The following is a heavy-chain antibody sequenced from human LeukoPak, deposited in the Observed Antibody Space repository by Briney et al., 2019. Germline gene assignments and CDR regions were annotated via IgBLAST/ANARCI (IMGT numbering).Heavy chain of an antibody. D-gene: IGHD3-9*01. CDR3: AKGLINDWSALDY. CDR2: ISGSGGTT. CDR1: GFTFSGYA. Sequence: GGSLRLSCAASGFTFSGYAMTWVRQAPGKGLEWVSAISGSGGTTYYADSVRGRFTLSRDNSKNTLYLQMNSLRAEDTALYYCAKGLINDWSALDYWGQGTLVTVPS. V-gene: IGHV3-23*01. J-gene: IGHJ4*02.